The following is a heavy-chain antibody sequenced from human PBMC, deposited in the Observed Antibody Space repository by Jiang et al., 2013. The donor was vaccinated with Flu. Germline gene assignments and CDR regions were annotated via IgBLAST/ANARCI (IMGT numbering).Heavy chain of an antibody. V-gene: IGHV3-23*04. Sequence: VQLVESGGGLVQPGGSLRLSCAASGFTFSSYAMSWVRQAPGKGLEWVSAISGSGGSTYYADSVKGRFTISRDNSKNTLYLQMNSLRAEDTAVYYCAKDRSYYYDSSGYYSGYYFDYWGQGPWSPSPQ. J-gene: IGHJ4*02. CDR3: AKDRSYYYDSSGYYSGYYFDY. D-gene: IGHD3-22*01. CDR2: ISGSGGST. CDR1: GFTFSSYA.